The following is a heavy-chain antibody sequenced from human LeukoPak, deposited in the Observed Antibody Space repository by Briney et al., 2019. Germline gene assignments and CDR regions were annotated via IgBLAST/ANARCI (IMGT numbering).Heavy chain of an antibody. V-gene: IGHV1-18*01. CDR3: ARDPAGDIVVVVAATAMDY. D-gene: IGHD2-15*01. J-gene: IGHJ4*02. CDR1: GYTFTSYG. CDR2: ISAYNGNT. Sequence: GASVKVSCKASGYTFTSYGISWVRQAPGQGLEWMGWISAYNGNTNYAQKLQGRVTMTTDTSTSTAYMELRSLRSDDTAVYCCARDPAGDIVVVVAATAMDYWGQGTLVTVSS.